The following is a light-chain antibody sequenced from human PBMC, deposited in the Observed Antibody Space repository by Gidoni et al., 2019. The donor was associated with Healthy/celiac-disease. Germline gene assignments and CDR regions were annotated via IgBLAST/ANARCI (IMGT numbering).Light chain of an antibody. J-gene: IGKJ1*01. Sequence: AIQMTQSPSSLSASVGDRVTITCRASQGIRNDLGWYQQKPGKAPNLLIYAAYSLQSGVPSRFSGSGSGTDFTLTINSLQPEDFATYYCLQDYNYPWTFGQGTKVEIK. CDR2: AAY. CDR3: LQDYNYPWT. CDR1: QGIRND. V-gene: IGKV1-6*01.